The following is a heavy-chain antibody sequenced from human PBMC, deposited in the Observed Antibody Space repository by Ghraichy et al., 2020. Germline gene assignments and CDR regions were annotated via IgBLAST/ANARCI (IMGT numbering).Heavy chain of an antibody. CDR2: MHQNGST. CDR3: ARDPIAVAGTFDY. Sequence: GHMHQNGSTNYNPSLKSRVTISVDTSKNQFSLKLSSVTAADTAVYYCARDPIAVAGTFDYWGQGTLVTFSS. D-gene: IGHD6-19*01. J-gene: IGHJ4*02. V-gene: IGHV4-34*01.